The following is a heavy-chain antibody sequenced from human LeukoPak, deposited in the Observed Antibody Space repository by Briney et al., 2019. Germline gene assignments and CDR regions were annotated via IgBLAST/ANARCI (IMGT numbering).Heavy chain of an antibody. J-gene: IGHJ4*02. CDR1: GFTFSSYN. V-gene: IGHV3-23*01. D-gene: IGHD3-10*01. CDR2: ISASGGNT. CDR3: AKDRGSGTASVDYFDY. Sequence: GSLRLSCAASGFTFSSYNMNWVRQAPGKGMEWVSGISASGGNTHYADSVKGRFTISRDNSKNTLSLQMNSLSAEDTAIYFCAKDRGSGTASVDYFDYWGQGTLVTVSS.